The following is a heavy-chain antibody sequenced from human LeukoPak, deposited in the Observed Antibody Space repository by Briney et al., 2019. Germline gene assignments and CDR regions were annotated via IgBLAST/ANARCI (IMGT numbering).Heavy chain of an antibody. CDR2: ISYDGTNK. V-gene: IGHV3-30*04. Sequence: GGSLRLSCAASGFTFSSYAMHWVRQAPGKGLEWVAVISYDGTNKYYADSVKGRFTISRDNSKNTLYLQMNSLRAEDTAVYYCARLISGITMIVVVTVRDAFDIWGQGTMVTVSS. J-gene: IGHJ3*02. D-gene: IGHD3-22*01. CDR1: GFTFSSYA. CDR3: ARLISGITMIVVVTVRDAFDI.